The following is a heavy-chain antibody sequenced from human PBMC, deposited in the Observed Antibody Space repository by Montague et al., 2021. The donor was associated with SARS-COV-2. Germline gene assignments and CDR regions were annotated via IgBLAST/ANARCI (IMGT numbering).Heavy chain of an antibody. CDR2: VLYTDYT. CDR1: CASISSNTW. J-gene: IGHJ4*02. CDR3: ATVARGCSATSCYLSS. D-gene: IGHD2-2*01. Sequence: SETLSLTCGVSCASISSNTWWNWVRQSPGKGLEWIGEVLYTDYTXYNPSLKSRLTISLDKSKNQVFMRLTSVTTADTAVYYCATVARGCSATSCYLSSWGPGTLVTVSS. V-gene: IGHV4-4*02.